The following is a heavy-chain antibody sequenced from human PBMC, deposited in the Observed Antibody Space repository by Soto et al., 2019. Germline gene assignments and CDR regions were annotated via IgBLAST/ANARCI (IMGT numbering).Heavy chain of an antibody. CDR1: GFTFKAYA. J-gene: IGHJ4*02. D-gene: IGHD4-4*01. V-gene: IGHV3-23*01. CDR3: AKDEGTSSTVFDY. CDR2: ITATNGNT. Sequence: GGSLRLSCVASGFTFKAYAMGWVRQAPGKGLEWVSSITATNGNTYYADSVRGRFTISRDNSRNSLFLEMNGLRPEDSALYYCAKDEGTSSTVFDYWGQGTLVTVSS.